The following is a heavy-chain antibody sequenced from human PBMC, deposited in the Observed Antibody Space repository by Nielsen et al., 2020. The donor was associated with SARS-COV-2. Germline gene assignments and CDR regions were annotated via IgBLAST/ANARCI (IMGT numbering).Heavy chain of an antibody. V-gene: IGHV3-11*06. Sequence: GGSLRLSCAASGFTFSDYYMSWIRQAPGKGLEWVSYISSSSSYTNYADSVKGRFTISRDNSKNTLYLQMNSLRAEDTAVYDCVRSRQLWTTFDYWGQGTLVTVSS. CDR2: ISSSSSYT. J-gene: IGHJ4*02. D-gene: IGHD5-18*01. CDR3: VRSRQLWTTFDY. CDR1: GFTFSDYY.